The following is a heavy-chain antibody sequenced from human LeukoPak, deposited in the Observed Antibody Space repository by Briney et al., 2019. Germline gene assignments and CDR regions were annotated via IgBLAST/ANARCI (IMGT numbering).Heavy chain of an antibody. D-gene: IGHD3-10*01. CDR2: ISSNGGST. J-gene: IGHJ4*02. Sequence: GGSLRLSCAASGFTFSSYAMHWVRQAPGKGLEYVSGISSNGGSTYYANSVKDRFTISRDNSKNIVKLQMGSLRVEDTAVYHCARMTLYGSGTVDWGQGILVTVSS. CDR3: ARMTLYGSGTVD. V-gene: IGHV3-64*01. CDR1: GFTFSSYA.